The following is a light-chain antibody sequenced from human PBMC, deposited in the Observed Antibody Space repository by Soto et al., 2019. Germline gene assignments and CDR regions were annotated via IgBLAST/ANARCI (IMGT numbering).Light chain of an antibody. CDR2: AAS. CDR1: QGISNY. CDR3: QKYNSAPWT. V-gene: IGKV1-27*01. J-gene: IGKJ1*01. Sequence: IQMTQSPSSLSASVGDRVTITCRARQGISNYLAWYQQKPGKVPKLLIYAASTLQSVVPSRFSGSGSGTDCTLTISSLQPDDVATYYCQKYNSAPWTFGQGTKVEIK.